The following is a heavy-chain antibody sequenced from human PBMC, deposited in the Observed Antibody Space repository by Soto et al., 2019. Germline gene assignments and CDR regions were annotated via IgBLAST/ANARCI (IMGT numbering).Heavy chain of an antibody. Sequence: QVQLVQSGAEVKNPGASVKVSCKASGYTFTNYDINWVRQAPGQGLEWMGWISADTGDTNYAQKLQGRVTMATDTSTSTAYMQLRTLRSDDTAVYYCARSKYTTTWSGGLVYWGQGTLVTVSS. CDR2: ISADTGDT. CDR1: GYTFTNYD. J-gene: IGHJ4*02. CDR3: ARSKYTTTWSGGLVY. V-gene: IGHV1-18*01. D-gene: IGHD6-13*01.